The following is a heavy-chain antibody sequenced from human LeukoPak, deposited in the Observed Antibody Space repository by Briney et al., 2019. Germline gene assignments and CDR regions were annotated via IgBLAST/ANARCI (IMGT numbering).Heavy chain of an antibody. CDR3: ARRGSSGCFDF. CDR2: MSHDGSNE. V-gene: IGHV3-30-3*01. D-gene: IGHD6-19*01. J-gene: IGHJ4*02. Sequence: GGSLRLSCAASGFTFSSYGMYWVRQAPGKGLEWVAVMSHDGSNEYYGDSVKGRFTISRDNSKNTLFLQMHSLRAEDTATYYCARRGSSGCFDFWGQGTLVIVSS. CDR1: GFTFSSYG.